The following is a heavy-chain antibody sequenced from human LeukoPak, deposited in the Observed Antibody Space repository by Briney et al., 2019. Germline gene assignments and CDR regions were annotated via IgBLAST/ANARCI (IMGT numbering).Heavy chain of an antibody. D-gene: IGHD5-12*01. V-gene: IGHV4-31*03. CDR3: ARAVVNSGYDSLYFDY. CDR2: IYYSGST. CDR1: GGSLSSGGYY. Sequence: SETLSLTCTVSGGSLSSGGYYWSWIRQHPGKGLEWIGYIYYSGSTYYNPSLKSRVTISVDTSKNQFSLKLSSVTAADTAVYYCARAVVNSGYDSLYFDYWGQGTLVTVSS. J-gene: IGHJ4*02.